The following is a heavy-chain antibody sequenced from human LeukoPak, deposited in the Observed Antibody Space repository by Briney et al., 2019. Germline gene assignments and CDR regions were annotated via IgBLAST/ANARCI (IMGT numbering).Heavy chain of an antibody. CDR2: MNPNSGNT. J-gene: IGHJ6*02. V-gene: IGHV1-8*01. Sequence: ASVKVSCKASGYTFTSYDINWVRQATGQGLEWMGWMNPNSGNTGYAQKFQGRVTMTRNTSISTAYMELSSLRSEDTAVYYCATRTSYYDILTDYGMDVWGQGTTVTVSS. CDR1: GYTFTSYD. D-gene: IGHD3-9*01. CDR3: ATRTSYYDILTDYGMDV.